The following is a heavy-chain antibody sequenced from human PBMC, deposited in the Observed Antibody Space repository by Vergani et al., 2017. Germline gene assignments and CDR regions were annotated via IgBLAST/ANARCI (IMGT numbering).Heavy chain of an antibody. CDR3: AKVLGQWLFRNSGYMFDY. CDR2: ISWNSGSI. D-gene: IGHD6-19*01. J-gene: IGHJ4*02. V-gene: IGHV3-9*01. CDR1: GFTFDDYA. Sequence: EVQLVESGGGLVQPGRSLRLSCAASGFTFDDYAMHWVRQAPGKGLEWVSGISWNSGSIGYADSVKGRFTISRDNAKNSLYLQMNSLRAEDTALYYCAKVLGQWLFRNSGYMFDYWGQGTLVTVSS.